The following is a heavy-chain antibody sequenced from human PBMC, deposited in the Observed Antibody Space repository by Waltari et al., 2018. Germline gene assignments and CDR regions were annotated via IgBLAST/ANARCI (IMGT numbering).Heavy chain of an antibody. D-gene: IGHD6-6*01. CDR1: GYTFSDYX. Sequence: QVQLVQSGAEVKXPGASVKVSCXASGYTFSDYXLYWVRQAPGQGLECVGWINQNSCATXTAQKFQGXVTLXRDXSLXTXYXDLRSLKSXXTALXYCAGGKYSXXWEALDYXGQGTLVTVXS. J-gene: IGHJ4*02. CDR2: INQNSCAT. V-gene: IGHV1-2*02. CDR3: AGGKYSXXWEALDY.